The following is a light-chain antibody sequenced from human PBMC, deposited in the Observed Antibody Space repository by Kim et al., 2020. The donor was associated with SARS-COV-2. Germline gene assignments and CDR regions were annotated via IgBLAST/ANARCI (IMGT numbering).Light chain of an antibody. CDR2: HTS. J-gene: IGKJ2*01. CDR3: QRYGGPPPYT. Sequence: SPGGRATLSCSASQPIRRDFLAWYQQQPGQAPRLLLYHTSVRASDIPVRFSGSGSATDFTLTINNLEPEDFAVYYCQRYGGPPPYTFGQGTKLEI. CDR1: QPIRRDF. V-gene: IGKV3-20*01.